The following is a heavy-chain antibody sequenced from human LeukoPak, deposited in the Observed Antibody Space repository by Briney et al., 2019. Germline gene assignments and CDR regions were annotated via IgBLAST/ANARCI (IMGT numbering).Heavy chain of an antibody. Sequence: GGSLRLSCAASGFTFSNAWMSWVRQAPGKGLEWVSDINFSGTTKSYLGSVEGRFTVSRDNGKNSLYLQMNSLRVEDTAVYYCASLGGYCSATSCYDAYDVWGQGTLVIVSS. J-gene: IGHJ3*01. CDR2: INFSGTTK. CDR1: GFTFSNAW. CDR3: ASLGGYCSATSCYDAYDV. D-gene: IGHD2-2*01. V-gene: IGHV3-11*01.